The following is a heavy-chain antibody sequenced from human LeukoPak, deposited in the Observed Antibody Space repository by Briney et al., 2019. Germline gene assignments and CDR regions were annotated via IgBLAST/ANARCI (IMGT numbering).Heavy chain of an antibody. CDR1: GYSISSGYY. Sequence: SETLSLTCTVSGYSISSGYYWGWIRQPPGKGLEWIGSIYHSGSTYYNPSLKSRVTISVDTSKNQFSLKLSSVTAEDTAVYYCARGPAVADYFYYYYMDVWGKGTTITVSS. CDR3: ARGPAVADYFYYYYMDV. CDR2: IYHSGST. J-gene: IGHJ6*03. D-gene: IGHD6-19*01. V-gene: IGHV4-38-2*02.